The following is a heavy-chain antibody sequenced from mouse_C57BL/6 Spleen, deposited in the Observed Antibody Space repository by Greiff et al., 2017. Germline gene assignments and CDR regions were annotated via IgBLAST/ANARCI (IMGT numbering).Heavy chain of an antibody. CDR1: GYTFTSYW. D-gene: IGHD2-4*01. CDR2: INPSNGCT. V-gene: IGHV1-53*01. CDR3: ARGGYDYDWFAY. J-gene: IGHJ3*01. Sequence: QVQLQQPGTELVKPGASVKLSCKASGYTFTSYWMHWVKQRPGQGLEWIGNINPSNGCTNYNEKFKSKATLTVDKSSSPAYMQLSSLTSEDSAVYYCARGGYDYDWFAYWGQGTLVTVSA.